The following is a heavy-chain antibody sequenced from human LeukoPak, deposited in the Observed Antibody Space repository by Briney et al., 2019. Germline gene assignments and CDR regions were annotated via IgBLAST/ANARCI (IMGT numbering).Heavy chain of an antibody. Sequence: GGSLGLSVAAFGFTSSIYSRNWVGQAPGRGREGLSYISSGSSTIYYADSVKGRFTISRDNAKNSLYLQLNSLRAEDTAVYYCARGRFGGGAFDIWGQGTMVTVSS. CDR1: GFTSSIYS. J-gene: IGHJ3*02. V-gene: IGHV3-48*04. D-gene: IGHD3-10*01. CDR2: ISSGSSTI. CDR3: ARGRFGGGAFDI.